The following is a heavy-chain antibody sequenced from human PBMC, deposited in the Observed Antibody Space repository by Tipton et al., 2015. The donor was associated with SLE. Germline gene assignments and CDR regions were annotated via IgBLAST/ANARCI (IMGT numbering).Heavy chain of an antibody. Sequence: SLRLSCAASGFTFSSFAMSWVRQAPGKGREWVSTIYSGGYTYYADSVTGRFTISRDNSENTLYLQMNSLRGDDTAVYYCAKDKESGARGFDYWGQGTLATVSS. V-gene: IGHV3-23*03. CDR2: IYSGGYT. CDR1: GFTFSSFA. CDR3: AKDKESGARGFDY. J-gene: IGHJ4*02. D-gene: IGHD3-10*01.